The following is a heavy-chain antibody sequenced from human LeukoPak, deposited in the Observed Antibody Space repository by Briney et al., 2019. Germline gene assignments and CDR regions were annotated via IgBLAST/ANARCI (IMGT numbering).Heavy chain of an antibody. CDR3: ARVKSGTMRVDY. V-gene: IGHV1-8*03. CDR1: GYTFTSYD. D-gene: IGHD1-7*01. J-gene: IGHJ4*02. Sequence: ASVKVSCKASGYTFTSYDINWVRQATGQGLEWMGWMNPNSGNTGYAQKFRGRVTITRNTSISTAYMELSSLRSEDTAVYYCARVKSGTMRVDYWGQGTLVTVSS. CDR2: MNPNSGNT.